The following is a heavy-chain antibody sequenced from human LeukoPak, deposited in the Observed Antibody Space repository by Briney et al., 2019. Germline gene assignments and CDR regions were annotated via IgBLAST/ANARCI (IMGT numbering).Heavy chain of an antibody. J-gene: IGHJ4*02. Sequence: ASVKVSCKVSGYTLTELSMHWVRQAPGKGLEWMGGFDPEDGGTTYAQKFQGRVTMTEDTSTDIAYMELSSLRSEDTAVYYCATDKETQLALDYWGQGTLVTVSS. V-gene: IGHV1-24*01. CDR1: GYTLTELS. CDR3: ATDKETQLALDY. D-gene: IGHD3-3*02. CDR2: FDPEDGGT.